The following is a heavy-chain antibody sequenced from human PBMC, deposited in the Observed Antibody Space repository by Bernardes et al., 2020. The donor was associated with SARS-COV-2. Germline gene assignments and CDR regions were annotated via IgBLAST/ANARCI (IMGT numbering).Heavy chain of an antibody. D-gene: IGHD6-19*01. J-gene: IGHJ4*02. CDR2: ISWNSGSI. Sequence: GGSLLLSCAASGFTFDDFAMHWVRQAPGPGLAWVSGISWNSGSIGYAASVKGRFTISRDNAKNSLYLQMNSLRPDDTALYYCAKDYETGELGIAVEGYCGHWGQGTLVTVSS. V-gene: IGHV3-9*01. CDR3: AKDYETGELGIAVEGYCGH. CDR1: GFTFDDFA.